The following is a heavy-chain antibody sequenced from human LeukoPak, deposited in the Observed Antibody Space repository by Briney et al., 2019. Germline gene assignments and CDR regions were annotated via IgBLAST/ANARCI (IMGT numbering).Heavy chain of an antibody. CDR2: IRGSGVDT. Sequence: PGGSLRLSCAASGFTFTNYAMSWVRQAPGKGLEWVSAIRGSGVDTYYADSVKGRFTISRDNSKNTLYLHMNSLRAEDTAIYYCAKLIGLVYFDCWGQGTLVTVSS. J-gene: IGHJ4*02. CDR1: GFTFTNYA. V-gene: IGHV3-23*01. D-gene: IGHD6-19*01. CDR3: AKLIGLVYFDC.